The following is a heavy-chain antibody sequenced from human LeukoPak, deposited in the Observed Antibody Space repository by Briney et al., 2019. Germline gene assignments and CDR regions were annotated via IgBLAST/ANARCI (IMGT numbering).Heavy chain of an antibody. CDR1: GFTFSNAW. CDR3: TTERGYDFWSGSIYENWFDP. J-gene: IGHJ5*02. V-gene: IGHV3-15*05. Sequence: PGGSLRLSCAASGFTFSNAWMSWVRQAPGMGLGWVGRIKSKTDGGTTDYAAPVKGRFTISRDDSKNTLYLQMNSLKTEDTAVYYCTTERGYDFWSGSIYENWFDPWGQGTLVTVSS. D-gene: IGHD3-3*01. CDR2: IKSKTDGGTT.